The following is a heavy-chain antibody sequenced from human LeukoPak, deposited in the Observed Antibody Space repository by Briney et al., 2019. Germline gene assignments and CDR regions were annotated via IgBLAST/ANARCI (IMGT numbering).Heavy chain of an antibody. CDR1: GGSFSGYY. J-gene: IGHJ4*02. CDR2: INHSGST. Sequence: PSETLSLTCAVYGGSFSGYYWSWIRQPPGKGLEWIGEINHSGSTNYNPSLKSRVTISVDTSKNQFSLKLSSVTAADTAVYYCASLGYCSSTSCPLAVDYWGQGTLVTVSS. CDR3: ASLGYCSSTSCPLAVDY. D-gene: IGHD2-2*01. V-gene: IGHV4-34*01.